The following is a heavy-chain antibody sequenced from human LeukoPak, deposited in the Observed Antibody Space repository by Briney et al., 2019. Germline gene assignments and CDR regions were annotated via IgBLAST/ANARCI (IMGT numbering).Heavy chain of an antibody. Sequence: ASVKVSCKASGYTFTGYYMHWVRQAPGQGLEWMGWINPSSGGTNYAQKFQGRVTMTRDTSITTAYMELSRLTSDDTAVYYCARTRRGDSYGYPGYFQHCGQGTLVTVSS. CDR2: INPSSGGT. CDR1: GYTFTGYY. D-gene: IGHD5-18*01. V-gene: IGHV1-2*02. J-gene: IGHJ1*01. CDR3: ARTRRGDSYGYPGYFQH.